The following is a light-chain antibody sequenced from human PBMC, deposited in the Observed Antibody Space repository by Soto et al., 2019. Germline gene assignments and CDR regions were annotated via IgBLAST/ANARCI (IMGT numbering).Light chain of an antibody. Sequence: QSALTQPPSASGSPGQSVTISCTGTSSDVGGYNYVSWYQQHPGKAPQLMIYEVSKRPSGVPDRFSGSKSGNTASLTVSGLQAEDEAVYYCSSYAGSNNPSYVFGTGTKLTVL. CDR2: EVS. CDR3: SSYAGSNNPSYV. J-gene: IGLJ1*01. V-gene: IGLV2-8*01. CDR1: SSDVGGYNY.